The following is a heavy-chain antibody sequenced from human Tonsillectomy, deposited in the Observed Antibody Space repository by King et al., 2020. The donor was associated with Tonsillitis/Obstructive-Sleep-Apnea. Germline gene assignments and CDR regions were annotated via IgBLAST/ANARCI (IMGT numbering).Heavy chain of an antibody. Sequence: TLKESGPVLVKPTETLTLTCTVSGFSLSNARMGVSWIRQPPGKALEWLAHIFSNDEKSYSTSLKSRLTISKDTSKSQVVLTMTNMDSVDTATYYCARIHISDYSNYAAWFDPWGQGTLVTVSS. J-gene: IGHJ5*02. CDR1: GFSLSNARMG. CDR3: ARIHISDYSNYAAWFDP. CDR2: IFSNDEK. D-gene: IGHD4-11*01. V-gene: IGHV2-26*01.